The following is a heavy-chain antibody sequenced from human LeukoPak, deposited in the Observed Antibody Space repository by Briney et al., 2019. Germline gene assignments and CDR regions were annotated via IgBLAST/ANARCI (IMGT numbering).Heavy chain of an antibody. CDR3: ARGHGDYDFRWFDP. Sequence: SETLSLTCTVSGGSISSGGYYWSWIRQHPGRGLEWIGYIYYGGSTFYNAPLQSRVTISVDTSKNQFSLKLSSVTAADTAGNHGARGHGDYDFRWFDPWGQGTLVTSPQ. CDR1: GGSISSGGYY. V-gene: IGHV4-31*03. CDR2: IYYGGST. J-gene: IGHJ5*02. D-gene: IGHD4-17*01.